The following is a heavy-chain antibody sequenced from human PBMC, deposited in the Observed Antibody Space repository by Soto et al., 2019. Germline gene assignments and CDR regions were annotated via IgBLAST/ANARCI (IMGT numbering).Heavy chain of an antibody. CDR2: IRGNSVYT. D-gene: IGHD2-15*01. CDR3: ARAEVAAHDAFDL. CDR1: GFTFSSYG. Sequence: EVQLVESGGGVVEPGGSLRLSCAASGFTFSSYGINWVRQAPGKGLEWVSVIRGNSVYTYYADSVKGRFTVSRDNAKNSLYLEMNSLRAEDTAVYYCARAEVAAHDAFDLWGQGTMVTVSS. V-gene: IGHV3-21*01. J-gene: IGHJ3*01.